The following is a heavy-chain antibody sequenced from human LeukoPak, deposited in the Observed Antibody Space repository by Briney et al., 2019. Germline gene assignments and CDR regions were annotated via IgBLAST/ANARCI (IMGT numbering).Heavy chain of an antibody. J-gene: IGHJ4*02. CDR1: GGTFSKYA. CDR3: AGAFVDYYGSGSYNS. V-gene: IGHV1-69*05. D-gene: IGHD3-10*01. Sequence: SVRVSCKASGGTFSKYAISWVRQAPGQGLEWMGGIMPIFGTANYAQRFQGRVTITTDESTSTAYMELSSLRSEDTAVYYCAGAFVDYYGSGSYNSWGQGTLVTVSS. CDR2: IMPIFGTA.